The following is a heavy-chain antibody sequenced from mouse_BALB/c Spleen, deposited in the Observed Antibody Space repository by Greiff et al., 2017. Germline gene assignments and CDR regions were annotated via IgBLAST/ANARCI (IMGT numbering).Heavy chain of an antibody. Sequence: EVKLLESGGGLVQPGGSLNLSCAASGFDFSRYWMSWARQAPGKGQEWIGEINPGSSTINYTPSLKDKFIISRDNAKNTLYLQMSKVRSEDTALYYCARRYWGQGTTLTVSS. CDR2: INPGSSTI. CDR1: GFDFSRYW. J-gene: IGHJ2*01. V-gene: IGHV4-2*02. CDR3: ARRY.